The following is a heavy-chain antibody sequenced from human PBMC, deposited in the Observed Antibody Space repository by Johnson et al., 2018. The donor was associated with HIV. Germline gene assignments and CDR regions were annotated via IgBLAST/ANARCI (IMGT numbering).Heavy chain of an antibody. CDR2: ISYDASHI. CDR1: GFTFSSYA. J-gene: IGHJ3*01. Sequence: QVQLVESGGGVVQPGRSLRLSCAASGFTFSSYAMHWVRQAPGKGLEWVAVISYDASHIFYADSVTGRFTLSKDDSKNTVYLQMNSLRAEDTAVYYCARKGPTSGRADAFDLWGQGTMVTVSS. V-gene: IGHV3-30*04. CDR3: ARKGPTSGRADAFDL.